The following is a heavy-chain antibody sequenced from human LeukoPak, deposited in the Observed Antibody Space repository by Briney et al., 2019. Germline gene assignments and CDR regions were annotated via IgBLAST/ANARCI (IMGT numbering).Heavy chain of an antibody. D-gene: IGHD3-9*01. Sequence: GGSLRLSCAASGFTFSSYSMHWVRQAPGKGLEWVAFIRYDGSNKYYADSVKGRFTISRDNSKNTLYLQMNSLRAEDTAVYYCAKPSYDILTGSFDYWGQGTLVTVSS. CDR3: AKPSYDILTGSFDY. V-gene: IGHV3-30*02. CDR2: IRYDGSNK. J-gene: IGHJ4*02. CDR1: GFTFSSYS.